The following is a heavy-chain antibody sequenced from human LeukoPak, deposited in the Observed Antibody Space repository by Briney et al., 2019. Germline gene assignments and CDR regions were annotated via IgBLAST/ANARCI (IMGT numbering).Heavy chain of an antibody. CDR3: AKDPYSYGSYFDY. J-gene: IGHJ4*02. V-gene: IGHV3-30*02. CDR1: GFTFSGCG. CDR2: IWYDGRDK. D-gene: IGHD5-18*01. Sequence: GGSLRLSCAASGFTFSGCGMHRVRQAPGKGLEWVAFIWYDGRDKYYADSVKGQFTISRDNSKNTLYLQMNSLRAEDTAVYYCAKDPYSYGSYFDYWGQGTLVTASS.